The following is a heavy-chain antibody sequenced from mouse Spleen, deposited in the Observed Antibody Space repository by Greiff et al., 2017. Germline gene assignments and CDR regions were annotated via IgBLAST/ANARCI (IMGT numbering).Heavy chain of an antibody. CDR3: ARNLLWSFDY. J-gene: IGHJ2*01. CDR2: IWSGGST. Sequence: VKLMESGPGLVQPSQSLSITCTVSGFSLTSYGVHWVRQSPGKGLEWLGVIWSGGSTDYNAAFISRLSISKDNSKSQVFFKMNSLQADDTAIYYCARNLLWSFDYWGQGTTLTVSS. V-gene: IGHV2-2*01. CDR1: GFSLTSYG. D-gene: IGHD2-1*01.